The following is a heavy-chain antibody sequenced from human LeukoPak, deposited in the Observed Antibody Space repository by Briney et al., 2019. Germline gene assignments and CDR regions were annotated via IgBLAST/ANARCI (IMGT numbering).Heavy chain of an antibody. CDR1: GYSFTSYW. D-gene: IGHD1-1*01. CDR2: IYPCDSDT. J-gene: IGHJ4*02. V-gene: IGHV5-51*01. CDR3: ARHLGPSFYNPFDY. Sequence: GESLKISCKSSGYSFTSYWIGWVCQMPGKGLDWMGIIYPCDSDTRYSPSFHGHVTISGDESISTAYLQWSSLKASDTAMYYCARHLGPSFYNPFDYWGQGTLVTVSS.